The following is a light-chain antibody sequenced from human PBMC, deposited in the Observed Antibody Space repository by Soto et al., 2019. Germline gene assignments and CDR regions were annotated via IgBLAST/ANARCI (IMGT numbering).Light chain of an antibody. CDR3: QQYYSAPLT. CDR2: AAS. J-gene: IGKJ4*01. CDR1: EAISDY. Sequence: DIQMTQYPSALSASIGDRVTITCRATEAISDYLAWYQKKPGTPPKLLIYAASVLQSGVPSRVRGSGSGTDFTLTITSLQPEDGATYCCQQYYSAPLTFGGATKV. V-gene: IGKV1-27*01.